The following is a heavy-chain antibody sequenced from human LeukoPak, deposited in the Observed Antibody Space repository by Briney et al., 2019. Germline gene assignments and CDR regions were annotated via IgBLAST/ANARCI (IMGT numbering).Heavy chain of an antibody. CDR3: ARGSYDSSDFEYFHH. D-gene: IGHD3-22*01. CDR1: GFTLSSYG. J-gene: IGHJ1*01. CDR2: IRYDGSNK. Sequence: GGSLRLSCAASGFTLSSYGMHWVRQAPGKGLEWVAFIRYDGSNKYYADSVKGRFTISRDNSKNTLYMQMNRLRSDDTAVYYCARGSYDSSDFEYFHHWGQGTLVTVSS. V-gene: IGHV3-30*02.